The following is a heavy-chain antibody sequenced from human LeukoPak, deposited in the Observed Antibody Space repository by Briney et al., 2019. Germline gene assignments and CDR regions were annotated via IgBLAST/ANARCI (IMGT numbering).Heavy chain of an antibody. D-gene: IGHD3-16*02. CDR3: ARWVVPYDYVWGSYRPPPSYFDY. CDR1: GDSASSNSAA. CDR2: TYYRSKWYN. J-gene: IGHJ4*02. Sequence: SQTLSLTCAISGDSASSNSAAWNWIRQSPSRGLEWLGRTYYRSKWYNDYAVSVKSRITINPDTSKNQFSLQLNSVTPEDTAVYYCARWVVPYDYVWGSYRPPPSYFDYWGQGTLATVSS. V-gene: IGHV6-1*01.